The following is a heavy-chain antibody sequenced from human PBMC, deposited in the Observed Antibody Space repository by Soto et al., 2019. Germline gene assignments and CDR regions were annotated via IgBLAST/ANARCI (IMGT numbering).Heavy chain of an antibody. CDR3: ARAGITIFGVVIIYFDY. CDR2: MNPNSRNT. Sequence: QVQLVQSGAEVKKPGASVKVSCKASGYTFTSYDINCVRQATGQGLEWMGWMNPNSRNTGYAQKFQGRGTMTRNTSISTAYMELSSLRAEDTAVYYCARAGITIFGVVIIYFDYWGQGTLVTVSS. CDR1: GYTFTSYD. J-gene: IGHJ4*02. D-gene: IGHD3-3*01. V-gene: IGHV1-8*01.